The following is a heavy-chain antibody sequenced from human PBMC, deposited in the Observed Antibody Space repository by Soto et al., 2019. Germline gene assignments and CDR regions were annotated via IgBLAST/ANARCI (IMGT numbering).Heavy chain of an antibody. D-gene: IGHD3-3*02. CDR3: ARQLGRPSAGDFDY. V-gene: IGHV3-48*02. CDR1: NFTFSRYS. Sequence: EVQLVESCGGLVQPGGSLRLSCAASNFTFSRYSMNWFRQAPGKGLEWASYISSSTNTIYYADSVKGRFTISRDNAKSSLYLQMKSLRDEDTAVYYCARQLGRPSAGDFDYWGQGTLVTVAS. CDR2: ISSSTNTI. J-gene: IGHJ4*02.